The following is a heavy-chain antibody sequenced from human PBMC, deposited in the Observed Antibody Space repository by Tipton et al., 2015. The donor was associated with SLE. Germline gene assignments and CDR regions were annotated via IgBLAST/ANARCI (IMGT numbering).Heavy chain of an antibody. CDR3: ARRKYYYMDV. CDR2: IYPTGRT. Sequence: TLSLTCTVYGGSLSGYWWSWIRQSPGKGLEWIGEIYPTGRTDYHPSLMSRVTISVDMSKSQFSLNLNLVTAADTAIYYCARRKYYYMDVWGKGATVTVSS. CDR1: GGSLSGYW. V-gene: IGHV4-34*01. J-gene: IGHJ6*03.